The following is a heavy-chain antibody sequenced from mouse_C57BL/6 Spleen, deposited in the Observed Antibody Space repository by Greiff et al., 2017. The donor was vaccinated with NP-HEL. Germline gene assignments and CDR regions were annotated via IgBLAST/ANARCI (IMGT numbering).Heavy chain of an antibody. V-gene: IGHV1-53*01. CDR1: GYTFTSYW. Sequence: QVQLQQPGTELVKPGASVKLSCKASGYTFTSYWMHWVKQRPGQGLEWIGNINPSNGGTNYNEKFKSKATLTVDKSSSTAYMQLSSLTSEDSAVYDWARGPSPGTYSPMDYWGQGTSVTVSS. CDR2: INPSNGGT. CDR3: ARGPSPGTYSPMDY. J-gene: IGHJ4*01. D-gene: IGHD4-1*01.